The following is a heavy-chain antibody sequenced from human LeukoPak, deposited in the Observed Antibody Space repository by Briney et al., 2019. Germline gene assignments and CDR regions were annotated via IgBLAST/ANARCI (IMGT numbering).Heavy chain of an antibody. CDR3: AKEPGIAVALDY. CDR2: IRYDGGNK. CDR1: GFTLSSYG. Sequence: GGSLRLFCAASGFTLSSYGMHWVRQAPGKGLEGVAFIRYDGGNKFYADSVKGRFTISRDNSKNTLYLQMNSLRAEDTAVYYCAKEPGIAVALDYWGQGTLVTVSS. V-gene: IGHV3-30*02. D-gene: IGHD6-19*01. J-gene: IGHJ4*02.